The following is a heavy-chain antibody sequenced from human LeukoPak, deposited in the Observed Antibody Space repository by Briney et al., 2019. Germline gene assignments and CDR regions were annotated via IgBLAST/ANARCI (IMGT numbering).Heavy chain of an antibody. Sequence: SETLSLTCTVSGGSISSGGYYWSWTRQHPGKGLEWIGYIYYSGGTYYNPSLKSRVTISVDTSKNQFSLKLSSVTAADTAVYYCARGIVVVPAAIPYNWFDPWGQGTLVTVSS. V-gene: IGHV4-31*03. J-gene: IGHJ5*02. CDR2: IYYSGGT. D-gene: IGHD2-2*02. CDR1: GGSISSGGYY. CDR3: ARGIVVVPAAIPYNWFDP.